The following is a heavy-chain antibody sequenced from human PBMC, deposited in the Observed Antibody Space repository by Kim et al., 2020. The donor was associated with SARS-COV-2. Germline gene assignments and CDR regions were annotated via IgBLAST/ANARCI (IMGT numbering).Heavy chain of an antibody. J-gene: IGHJ4*02. D-gene: IGHD5-12*01. CDR1: GFTFSSYG. CDR2: IWYDGSNK. CDR3: AKESRDGYNRYFDY. V-gene: IGHV3-33*06. Sequence: GGSLRLSCAASGFTFSSYGMHWVRQAPGKGLEWVAVIWYDGSNKYYADSVKGRFTISRDNSKNTLYLQMNSLRAEDTAVYYCAKESRDGYNRYFDYWGQGTLVTVSS.